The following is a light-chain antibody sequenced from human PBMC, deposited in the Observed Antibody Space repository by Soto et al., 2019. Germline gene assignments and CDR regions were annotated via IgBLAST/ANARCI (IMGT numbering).Light chain of an antibody. CDR3: QWRSNWPLTYT. CDR1: QSVSSY. V-gene: IGKV3-11*01. J-gene: IGKJ2*01. Sequence: EIVLTQSPATLSLSPGERATLSCRASQSVSSYLAWYQQKPGQAPRLLIYDVSNRATGIPARFSGSGSGTDFTLTICSLEPEDFAVYYCQWRSNWPLTYTFGRGTKLESK. CDR2: DVS.